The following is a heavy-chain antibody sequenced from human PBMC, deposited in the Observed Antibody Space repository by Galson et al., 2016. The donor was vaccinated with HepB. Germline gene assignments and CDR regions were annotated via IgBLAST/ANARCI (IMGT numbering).Heavy chain of an antibody. V-gene: IGHV4-38-2*02. CDR1: GYSIGSGYY. D-gene: IGHD3-10*01. CDR3: ARHLPHDYGSGSYWGYYYGMDV. J-gene: IGHJ6*02. CDR2: IYHTGNT. Sequence: SETLSLTCTVSGYSIGSGYYWGWIRQPPGKGLEWIAIIYHTGNTYYNPSLESRVTISVDTSKNQFSLKVSSVTAADTAVYYCARHLPHDYGSGSYWGYYYGMDVWGQGTTVTVSS.